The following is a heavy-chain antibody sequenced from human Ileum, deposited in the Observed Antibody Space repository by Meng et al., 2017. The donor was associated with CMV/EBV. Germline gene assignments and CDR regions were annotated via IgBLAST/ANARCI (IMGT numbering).Heavy chain of an antibody. Sequence: GESLKISCTTSGFRFGDYAMTWVRQAPGKGLEWVGFIRSKAAGGTTEYAASVKGRFTVSRDDSRSIAYLQMNSLRTEDTAVYFCTGGERDFDHWGRGTLVTVSS. J-gene: IGHJ4*02. D-gene: IGHD1-1*01. CDR3: TGGERDFDH. CDR1: GFRFGDYA. CDR2: IRSKAAGGTT. V-gene: IGHV3-49*04.